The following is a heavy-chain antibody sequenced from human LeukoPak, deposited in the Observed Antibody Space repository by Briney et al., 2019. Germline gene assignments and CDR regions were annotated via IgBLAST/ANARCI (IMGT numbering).Heavy chain of an antibody. J-gene: IGHJ4*02. CDR2: IDTYRGST. Sequence: ASVKVSCKASGYRFIDYGLSWVRQAPGQELEWMGWIDTYRGSTNYAQNLQGRVTVTTDTSTTTVYMELRSLRFDDTAVYYCARPNTDAAGYYFDYWGQGTLVTVSS. CDR3: ARPNTDAAGYYFDY. V-gene: IGHV1-18*01. D-gene: IGHD6-13*01. CDR1: GYRFIDYG.